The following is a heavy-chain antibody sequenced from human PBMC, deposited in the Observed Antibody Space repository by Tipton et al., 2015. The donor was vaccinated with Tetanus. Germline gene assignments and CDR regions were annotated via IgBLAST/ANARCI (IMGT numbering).Heavy chain of an antibody. Sequence: TLSLTCTVSGGSVSNASYFWGWIRQSPEKGLEWIGFINYSGSTNYNPSLKSRVTISVDTSKNQFSLKLSSVTAADTAVYYCARDRSITIFGVVPINYYYGMDVWGQGTTVTVSS. V-gene: IGHV4-61*01. J-gene: IGHJ6*02. CDR2: INYSGST. CDR3: ARDRSITIFGVVPINYYYGMDV. CDR1: GGSVSNASYF. D-gene: IGHD3-3*01.